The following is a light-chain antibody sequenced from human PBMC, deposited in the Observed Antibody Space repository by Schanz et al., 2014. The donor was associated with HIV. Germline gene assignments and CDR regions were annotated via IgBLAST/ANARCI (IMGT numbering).Light chain of an antibody. Sequence: EIVLTQSPGTLSLSPGERATLSCRASQSVSSNYLAWYQQKPGQAPRLLIYGASSRATGIPDRFSGSGSGTDFTLTISRLEPEDFAVYYCQQYNNWPPGKTFGQGTKVEIK. CDR2: GAS. CDR3: QQYNNWPPGKT. CDR1: QSVSSNY. V-gene: IGKV3-20*01. J-gene: IGKJ1*01.